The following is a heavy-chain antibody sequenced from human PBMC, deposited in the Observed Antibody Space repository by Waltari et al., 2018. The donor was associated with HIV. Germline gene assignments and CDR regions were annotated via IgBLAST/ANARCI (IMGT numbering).Heavy chain of an antibody. D-gene: IGHD1-26*01. J-gene: IGHJ4*02. CDR1: GGSFNGFS. CDR3: ARGQVGAIYDY. CDR2: VDHSGSS. Sequence: QVHLQQWGAGLLTPSETLSLTCAVYGGSFNGFSWSWIRQPPGKGLEWIGKVDHSGSSTYNPSLKSRVIISGDTSKNQFSLNLTSVTAADTALYYCARGQVGAIYDYWGQGTLVTVSS. V-gene: IGHV4-34*02.